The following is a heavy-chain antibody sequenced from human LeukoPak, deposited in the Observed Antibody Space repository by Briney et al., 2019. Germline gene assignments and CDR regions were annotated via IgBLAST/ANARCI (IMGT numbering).Heavy chain of an antibody. V-gene: IGHV4-59*01. D-gene: IGHD5-12*01. J-gene: IGHJ4*02. CDR1: GGSISSYY. Sequence: PSETLSLTCTVSGGSISSYYWSWIRQPPGKGLEWIGYIYYSGSTNYNPSLKSRVTISVDTSKNQFSLKLSSATAADTAVYYCARDRGGYDYHPEAGFDYWGQGTLVTVSS. CDR2: IYYSGST. CDR3: ARDRGGYDYHPEAGFDY.